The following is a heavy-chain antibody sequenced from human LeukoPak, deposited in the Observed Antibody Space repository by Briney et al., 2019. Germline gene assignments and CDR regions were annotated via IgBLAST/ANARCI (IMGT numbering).Heavy chain of an antibody. CDR3: SRIKYGGNSGYHFDY. J-gene: IGHJ4*02. Sequence: GGSLRLSCSASGFNFNYFAMSWVRQAPGKRVEWVSTIGDSGSGGSYADSVRGRFTISRDNSNNMVYLQMHSLRVDDSAVYYCSRIKYGGNSGYHFDYWGQGTLVTVSS. CDR1: GFNFNYFA. CDR2: IGDSGSGG. D-gene: IGHD4-23*01. V-gene: IGHV3-23*01.